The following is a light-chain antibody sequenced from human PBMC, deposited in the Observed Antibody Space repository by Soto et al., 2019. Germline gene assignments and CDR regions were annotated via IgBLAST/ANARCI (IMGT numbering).Light chain of an antibody. CDR2: GAS. CDR3: QQYGSSPIT. J-gene: IGKJ5*01. V-gene: IGKV3-20*01. Sequence: EIVLTQSPGTLSLSAGERATLSCRASQSVSSNNLAWYQQKRGQAPRLLIYGASSRATGIPDRFSGSGSGTDFSLTISSLEAEDFAVYYCQQYGSSPITFGQGTRREIK. CDR1: QSVSSNN.